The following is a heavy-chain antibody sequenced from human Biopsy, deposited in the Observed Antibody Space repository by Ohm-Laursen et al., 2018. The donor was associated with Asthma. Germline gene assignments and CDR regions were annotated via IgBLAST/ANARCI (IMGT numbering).Heavy chain of an antibody. Sequence: SLRLSCAASGFVFRSHAMHWVRQAPGKGLEWVAVVSYDGGVAHYADSMKGRFTISRDNAKSTLYLQMSRLRTDDTAVYYCAKRRGYSDLTDFDHWGQGTLVIVSS. CDR1: GFVFRSHA. V-gene: IGHV3-30*18. CDR2: VSYDGGVA. CDR3: AKRRGYSDLTDFDH. J-gene: IGHJ4*02. D-gene: IGHD3-3*01.